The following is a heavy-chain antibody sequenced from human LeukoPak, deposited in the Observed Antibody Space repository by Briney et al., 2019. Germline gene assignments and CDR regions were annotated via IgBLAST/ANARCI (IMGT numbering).Heavy chain of an antibody. CDR3: AKVPGYNGYDY. D-gene: IGHD5-12*01. J-gene: IGHJ4*02. Sequence: GGSLRLSCAATGFTVSRNYMTWVRQAPGKGLEWVSAISGSGGSTYYADSVKGRFTISRDNSKNTLYLQMNSLRAEDTAVYYCAKVPGYNGYDYWGQGTLVTVSS. V-gene: IGHV3-23*01. CDR1: GFTVSRNY. CDR2: ISGSGGST.